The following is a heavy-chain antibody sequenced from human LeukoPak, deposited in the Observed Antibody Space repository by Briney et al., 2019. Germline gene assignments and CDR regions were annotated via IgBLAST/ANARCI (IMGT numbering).Heavy chain of an antibody. CDR3: ARDTRWELPSVDAFDI. Sequence: GGSLRLSCAASGFTVSSNYMSWVRQAPGKGLEWVSVIYSGGSTYYADSVKGRFTISRDNSKNTRYLQMSSLRAEDSAVYYCARDTRWELPSVDAFDIWGQGTMVTVSS. J-gene: IGHJ3*02. CDR2: IYSGGST. V-gene: IGHV3-66*01. CDR1: GFTVSSNY. D-gene: IGHD1-26*01.